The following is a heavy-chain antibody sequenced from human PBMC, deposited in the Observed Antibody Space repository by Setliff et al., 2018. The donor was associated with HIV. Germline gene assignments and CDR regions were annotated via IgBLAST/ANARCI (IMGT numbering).Heavy chain of an antibody. CDR3: ATGYSSSLGWVDP. D-gene: IGHD6-6*01. CDR1: GGSITSGGYY. Sequence: PSETLSLTCTVSGGSITSGGYYWSWIRQHPGKGLEWIGYIYYSGSTYYNPSLKSRVGISVDTSKNQFSLKLSSVTAADTAVYYCATGYSSSLGWVDPWGQGTLVTVSS. CDR2: IYYSGST. V-gene: IGHV4-31*03. J-gene: IGHJ5*02.